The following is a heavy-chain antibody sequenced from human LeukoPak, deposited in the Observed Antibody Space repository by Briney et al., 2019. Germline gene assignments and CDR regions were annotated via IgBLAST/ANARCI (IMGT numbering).Heavy chain of an antibody. J-gene: IGHJ5*02. D-gene: IGHD6-13*01. Sequence: SETLSLTCTVSGGSISSCYWSWIRQPPGKGLEWIGYIYYSGSTNYNPSLKSRVTISVDTSKNQFSLKLSSVTAADTAVYYCARGVGAAAGTDWFDPWGQGTLVTVSS. CDR2: IYYSGST. CDR3: ARGVGAAAGTDWFDP. CDR1: GGSISSCY. V-gene: IGHV4-59*01.